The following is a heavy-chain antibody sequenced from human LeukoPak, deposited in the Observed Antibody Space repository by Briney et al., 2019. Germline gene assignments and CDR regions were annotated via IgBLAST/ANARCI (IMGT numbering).Heavy chain of an antibody. Sequence: GGSLRLSCVASGFTFSSYWMHWVRQAPGKGLVWVSRINSDGSSTTYADSVKGRFTISRDNAENTLYLQMNSLRTEDTAMYYCARQYSYDSSGYYPWDYWGQGTLVTVSS. CDR1: GFTFSSYW. V-gene: IGHV3-74*01. J-gene: IGHJ4*02. CDR2: INSDGSST. CDR3: ARQYSYDSSGYYPWDY. D-gene: IGHD3-22*01.